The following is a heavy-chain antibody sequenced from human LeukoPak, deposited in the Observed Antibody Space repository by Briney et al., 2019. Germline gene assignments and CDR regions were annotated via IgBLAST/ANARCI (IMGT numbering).Heavy chain of an antibody. CDR3: ARGRYDSSGYYHYTFDY. CDR1: GGTFSSYA. J-gene: IGHJ4*02. D-gene: IGHD3-22*01. Sequence: ASAKVSCKASGGTFSSYAISWVRQAPGQGLEWMGRINPNSGGTNYAQKFQGRVTMTRDTSISTAYMELSRLRSDDTAVYYCARGRYDSSGYYHYTFDYWGQGTLVTVSS. V-gene: IGHV1-2*06. CDR2: INPNSGGT.